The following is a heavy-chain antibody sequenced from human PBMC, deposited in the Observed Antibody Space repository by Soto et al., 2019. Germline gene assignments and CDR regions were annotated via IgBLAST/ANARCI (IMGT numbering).Heavy chain of an antibody. Sequence: SETLSLTCAVSGGAIRSGGYSWSWIRQGPGKGLEWIGYIYHSGSTYYNPSLKSRVAISVDRSKNQFSLKLSSVTAADTAVYYCASSKGRYYFDYWGQGTLVTVSS. J-gene: IGHJ4*02. CDR3: ASSKGRYYFDY. CDR1: GGAIRSGGYS. V-gene: IGHV4-30-2*01. CDR2: IYHSGST.